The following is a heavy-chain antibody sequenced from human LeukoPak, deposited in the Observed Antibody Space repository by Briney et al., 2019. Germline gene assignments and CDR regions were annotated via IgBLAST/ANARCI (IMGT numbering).Heavy chain of an antibody. Sequence: SETLSLTCTVSGGSISSYYWSWIRQPPGKGLEWIGYIYYSGSTNYNPSLKSRVTISVDTSKNQFSLKLSSVTAADTAVYYCARVRLNEDYFDYWGQGTLVTVSS. V-gene: IGHV4-59*01. D-gene: IGHD1-1*01. CDR1: GGSISSYY. CDR2: IYYSGST. J-gene: IGHJ4*02. CDR3: ARVRLNEDYFDY.